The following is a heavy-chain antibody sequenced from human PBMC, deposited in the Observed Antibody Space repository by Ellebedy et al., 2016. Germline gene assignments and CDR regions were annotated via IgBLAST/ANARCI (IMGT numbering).Heavy chain of an antibody. J-gene: IGHJ4*02. Sequence: GGSLRLXXGGSGFTFRTYAMSWVRQAPGKGLEWASTIRGSTSTTYYADSVKGRFTISRDNSKSTLYLQMNSLRAEDTAVYYCATTGTKNYWGQGTLVTVSS. CDR3: ATTGTKNY. CDR2: IRGSTSTT. CDR1: GFTFRTYA. D-gene: IGHD1-7*01. V-gene: IGHV3-23*01.